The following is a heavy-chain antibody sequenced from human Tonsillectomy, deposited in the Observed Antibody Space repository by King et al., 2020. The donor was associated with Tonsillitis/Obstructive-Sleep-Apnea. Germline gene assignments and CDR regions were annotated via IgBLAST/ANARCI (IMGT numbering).Heavy chain of an antibody. CDR2: INPSGGST. CDR3: ARGYCSGGSCSPDY. D-gene: IGHD2-15*01. V-gene: IGHV1-46*01. J-gene: IGHJ4*02. Sequence: VQLVESGAEVKKPGASLKVSCKASGYTFTNYYMHWVRQAPGQGLEWMGIINPSGGSTNYAQKFQGRVTMTRDTSTSTVYMELSSLRSEDTAVYYCARGYCSGGSCSPDYWGQGTLVTVTS. CDR1: GYTFTNYY.